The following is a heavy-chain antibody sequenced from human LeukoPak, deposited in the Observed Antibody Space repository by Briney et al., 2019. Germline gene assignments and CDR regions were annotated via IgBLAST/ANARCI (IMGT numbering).Heavy chain of an antibody. Sequence: PGGSLRLSCAASGFTFSCSAMHWVRQASGKGLELVGRIRSKANSYATAYAASVKGRFTISRDDSKNTAYLQMNSLKTEDTAVYYCTRRGYYDSSGYGKDYWGQGTLVTVSS. CDR1: GFTFSCSA. V-gene: IGHV3-73*01. CDR3: TRRGYYDSSGYGKDY. CDR2: IRSKANSYAT. J-gene: IGHJ4*02. D-gene: IGHD3-22*01.